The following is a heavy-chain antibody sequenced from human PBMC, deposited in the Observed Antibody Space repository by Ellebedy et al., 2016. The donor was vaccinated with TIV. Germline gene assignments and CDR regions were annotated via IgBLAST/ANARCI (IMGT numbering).Heavy chain of an antibody. Sequence: GESLKISCAASGFTFSSYAMSWVRQAPGKGLEWVSTISGSGDSTYYADSVKGRFTISRDNSKNTLYLQMNSLRAEDTAVYYCARVEMATIVPPDYWGQGTLVTVSS. CDR1: GFTFSSYA. D-gene: IGHD5-24*01. CDR3: ARVEMATIVPPDY. J-gene: IGHJ4*02. CDR2: ISGSGDST. V-gene: IGHV3-23*01.